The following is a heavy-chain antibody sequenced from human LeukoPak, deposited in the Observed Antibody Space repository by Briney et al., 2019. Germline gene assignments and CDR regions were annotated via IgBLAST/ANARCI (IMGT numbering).Heavy chain of an antibody. Sequence: RGSLRLSCAASGFTFSSYGMHWVRQAPGKGLEWVAFIRYDGSNKYYADSVKGRFTISRDNSKNTLYLQMNSLRAEDTAVYYCARGERSTSWEYYFDYWGQGTLVTVSS. J-gene: IGHJ4*02. CDR2: IRYDGSNK. CDR3: ARGERSTSWEYYFDY. CDR1: GFTFSSYG. D-gene: IGHD2-2*01. V-gene: IGHV3-30*02.